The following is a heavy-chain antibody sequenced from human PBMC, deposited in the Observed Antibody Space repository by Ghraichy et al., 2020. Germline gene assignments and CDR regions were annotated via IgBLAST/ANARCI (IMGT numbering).Heavy chain of an antibody. V-gene: IGHV4-31*03. CDR2: IYYSGST. D-gene: IGHD2-2*01. Sequence: SETLSLTCTVSGGSISSGGYYWSWIRQHPGKGLEWIGYIYYSGSTYYNPSLKSRVTISVDTSKNQFSLQLSSVTAADTAGYYCARYCSSTSCSHNWFDPWGQGTLVTVSS. CDR1: GGSISSGGYY. CDR3: ARYCSSTSCSHNWFDP. J-gene: IGHJ5*02.